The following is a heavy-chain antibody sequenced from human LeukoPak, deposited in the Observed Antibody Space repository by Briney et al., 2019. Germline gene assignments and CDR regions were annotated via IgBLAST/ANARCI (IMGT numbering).Heavy chain of an antibody. V-gene: IGHV1-69*05. CDR1: GGTFSSYA. CDR2: VIPNFGTT. CDR3: ARGGIGYESGGRETNWFDG. Sequence: SEKVSYKASGGTFSSYAISWVRQAPAQGLEWMGGVIPNFGTTNYAQKLQRRDTITTDEPTSTAYMMLGILRSEDPAEYYCARGGIGYESGGRETNWFDGWGKGTLVTAS. D-gene: IGHD3-22*01. J-gene: IGHJ5*02.